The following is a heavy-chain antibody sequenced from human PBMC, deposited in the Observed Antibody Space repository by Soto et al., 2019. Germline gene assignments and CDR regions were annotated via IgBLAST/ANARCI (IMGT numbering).Heavy chain of an antibody. D-gene: IGHD5-12*01. CDR2: IYYSGST. CDR1: GGSISSYY. V-gene: IGHV4-59*01. Sequence: AETLSLTCTVSGGSISSYYWSWILQPPGKGLEWIGYIYYSGSTNYNPSLKSRVTISVDTSKNQFSLKLSSVTAADTAVYYCAREPYSGYDYYFDYWGQGTLVTVSS. J-gene: IGHJ4*02. CDR3: AREPYSGYDYYFDY.